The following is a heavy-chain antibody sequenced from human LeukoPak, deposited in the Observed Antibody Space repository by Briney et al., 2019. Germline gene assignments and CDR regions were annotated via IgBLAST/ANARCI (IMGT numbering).Heavy chain of an antibody. V-gene: IGHV3-33*01. Sequence: GPSLRLSCAASGYSFSIHGMIWVRQAPGKGLEWVALVWNDGNKKQYPESVKGRFTVSIDNSKNTLYLQMNSLRAEDSAVYYCARDGYGYLEYWGQGTLVTVSS. CDR2: VWNDGNKK. D-gene: IGHD5-18*01. CDR3: ARDGYGYLEY. J-gene: IGHJ4*02. CDR1: GYSFSIHG.